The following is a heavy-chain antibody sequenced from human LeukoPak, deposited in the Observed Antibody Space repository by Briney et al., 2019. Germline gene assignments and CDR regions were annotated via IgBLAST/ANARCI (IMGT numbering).Heavy chain of an antibody. V-gene: IGHV3-53*01. CDR1: GFTVSSNY. CDR3: ARYATMVRGAKSKYYFDY. CDR2: IYSGGST. D-gene: IGHD3-10*01. Sequence: GGSLRLSCAASGFTVSSNYMSWVRQAPGKGLEWVSIIYSGGSTYYADSAKGRFTISRDNSKNTLYLQMNSLRAEDTAVYYCARYATMVRGAKSKYYFDYWGRGTLVTVSS. J-gene: IGHJ4*02.